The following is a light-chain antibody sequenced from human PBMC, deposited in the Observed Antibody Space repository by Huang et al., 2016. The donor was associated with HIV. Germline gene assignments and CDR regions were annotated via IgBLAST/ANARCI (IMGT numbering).Light chain of an antibody. CDR3: MQGRSLPRT. J-gene: IGKJ1*01. V-gene: IGKV2-29*02. CDR2: GVS. Sequence: DVVMTQTPLSLSVTPGQPASISCRSSQSLLYSDGKTYLYWYLQKPGQSPQLLIYGVSSRFSGVPDRFSGSGSGTDVTLKISRVEAEDVGFYYCMQGRSLPRTFGQGTKVEIK. CDR1: QSLLYSDGKTY.